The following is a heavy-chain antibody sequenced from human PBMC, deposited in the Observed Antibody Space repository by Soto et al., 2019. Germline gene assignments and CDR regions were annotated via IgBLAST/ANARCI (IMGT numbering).Heavy chain of an antibody. CDR3: AKGDGFILAV. D-gene: IGHD1-26*01. CDR1: GFTGNSNY. J-gene: IGHJ6*02. Sequence: EVQVLATGGGLIQPGGSLRLSCAASGFTGNSNYMSWVRQAPGEGLQWVSITNTGGTTYYADSVKGRFTVSRDNSKNTLYLQMNSLRAEDTAVYYCAKGDGFILAVWGQGTTVSGSS. CDR2: TNTGGTT. V-gene: IGHV3-53*02.